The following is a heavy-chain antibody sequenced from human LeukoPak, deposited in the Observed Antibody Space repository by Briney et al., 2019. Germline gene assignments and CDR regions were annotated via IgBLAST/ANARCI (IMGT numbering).Heavy chain of an antibody. D-gene: IGHD4-17*01. CDR3: AKVEDDYGDGYFDY. CDR1: GFTFDDYA. V-gene: IGHV3-9*01. CDR2: ISWNSGSI. J-gene: IGHJ4*02. Sequence: PGGSLRLSCAASGFTFDDYAMHWARQAPGKGLEWVSGISWNSGSIGYADSVKGRFTISRYNAKNSLYLQMNSLRAEDTAVYYCAKVEDDYGDGYFDYWGQGTLVTVSS.